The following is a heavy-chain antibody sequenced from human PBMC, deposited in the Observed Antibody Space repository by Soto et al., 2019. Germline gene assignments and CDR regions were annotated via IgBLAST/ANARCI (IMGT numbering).Heavy chain of an antibody. CDR3: TRQTREWLPPNRGDYDY. CDR1: GGSLGSYS. D-gene: IGHD3-3*01. Sequence: PSETLSLTCTVSGGSLGSYSWGWIRQPPGQGLEWIGSIYYSGSTYYNPPPKSRVTISVDTSKNQFSLKLSSVTAADTAVYYCTRQTREWLPPNRGDYDYLGQGTLVTVSS. V-gene: IGHV4-39*01. J-gene: IGHJ4*02. CDR2: IYYSGST.